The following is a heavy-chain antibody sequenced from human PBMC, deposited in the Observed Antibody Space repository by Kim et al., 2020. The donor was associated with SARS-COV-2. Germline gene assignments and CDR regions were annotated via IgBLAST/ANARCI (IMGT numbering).Heavy chain of an antibody. V-gene: IGHV4-39*07. J-gene: IGHJ4*02. CDR3: ARDPITMVRGDY. D-gene: IGHD3-10*01. Sequence: YYNPSLKSRVTISVATSKNQFSLKLSSVTAADTAVYYCARDPITMVRGDYWGQGTLVTVSS.